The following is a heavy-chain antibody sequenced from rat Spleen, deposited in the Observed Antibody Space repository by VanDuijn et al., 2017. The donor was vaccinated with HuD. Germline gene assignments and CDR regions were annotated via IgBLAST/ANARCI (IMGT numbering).Heavy chain of an antibody. CDR2: INSAGST. Sequence: EVQLQESGPGLVKPSQSLSLTCSVTGYSITSSYRWNWIRKFPGNKLEWMGYINSAGSTNYNPSLKSRISITRDTSKNQFFLQVNSVTTEDTATYYCARTGGIVSPYVMDAWGQGASVTVSS. CDR3: ARTGGIVSPYVMDA. J-gene: IGHJ4*01. D-gene: IGHD1-11*01. CDR1: GYSITSSYR. V-gene: IGHV3-3*01.